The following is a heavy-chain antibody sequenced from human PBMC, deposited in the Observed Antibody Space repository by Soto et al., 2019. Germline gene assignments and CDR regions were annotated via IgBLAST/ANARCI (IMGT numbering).Heavy chain of an antibody. V-gene: IGHV1-69*12. CDR3: ERADYGEYVGRHGMDV. Sequence: QVQLVQSGAEVKKPGSSVKVSCKASGGTFSSYAISWVRQAPGQGLEWMGGIIPIFGTANYAQKFQGRVTITADESTSTAYMELSRLRSEDTAVYYCERADYGEYVGRHGMDVWGQGTTVTVSS. D-gene: IGHD4-17*01. CDR1: GGTFSSYA. CDR2: IIPIFGTA. J-gene: IGHJ6*02.